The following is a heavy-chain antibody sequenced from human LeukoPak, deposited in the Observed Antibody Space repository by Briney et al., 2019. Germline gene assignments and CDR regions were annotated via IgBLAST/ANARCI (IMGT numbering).Heavy chain of an antibody. Sequence: GASVKVSCKASGGTFSSYAISWVRQAPGQGLEWMGGIIPIFGTANYAQKFQGRDTITADKSTSTAYMELSSLRSEDTAVYYCARDYCSGGSCVYYFDYWGQGTLVTVSS. CDR3: ARDYCSGGSCVYYFDY. D-gene: IGHD2-15*01. CDR2: IIPIFGTA. CDR1: GGTFSSYA. V-gene: IGHV1-69*06. J-gene: IGHJ4*02.